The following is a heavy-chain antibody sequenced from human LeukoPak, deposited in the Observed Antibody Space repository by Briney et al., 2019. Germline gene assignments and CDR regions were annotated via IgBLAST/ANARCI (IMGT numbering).Heavy chain of an antibody. CDR1: GFSISTYW. J-gene: IGHJ4*02. D-gene: IGHD1-7*01. CDR2: ISSDGRTT. V-gene: IGHV3-74*01. Sequence: GGSLRLSCAASGFSISTYWMHWVRQAPGKGLVWVSRISSDGRTTNYADSVKGRFIISRDNAKNTLYLQMNSLTTEDTAVYYCAVKLGTLDYWGQGTLVTVSS. CDR3: AVKLGTLDY.